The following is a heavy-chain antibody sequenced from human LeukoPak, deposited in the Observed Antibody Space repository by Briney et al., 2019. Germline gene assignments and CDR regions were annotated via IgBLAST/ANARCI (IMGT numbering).Heavy chain of an antibody. V-gene: IGHV4-59*01. CDR1: GGSISSYY. CDR2: IYYSGST. Sequence: SETLSLTCTVSGGSISSYYWSWIRQLPGKGLEWIGYIYYSGSTNYNPSLKSRVTISVDTSKNQSSLKLSSVTAADTAVYYCARSSGRNYYYYMDVWGKGTTVTVSS. J-gene: IGHJ6*03. D-gene: IGHD3-10*01. CDR3: ARSSGRNYYYYMDV.